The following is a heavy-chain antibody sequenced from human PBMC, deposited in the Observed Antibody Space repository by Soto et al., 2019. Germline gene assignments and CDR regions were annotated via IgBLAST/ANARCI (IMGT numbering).Heavy chain of an antibody. CDR2: ISYDGSNK. Sequence: QVQLVESGGGVVQPGRSLRLSCAASGFTFSSYGMHWVRQAPGTGLEWVAVISYDGSNKYYADSVKGRFTISRDNSKNTLYLQMNRLRAEDTAVYYCAKDKLLVVVAWGKGTLVTVSS. D-gene: IGHD2-15*01. CDR3: AKDKLLVVVA. J-gene: IGHJ5*02. CDR1: GFTFSSYG. V-gene: IGHV3-30*18.